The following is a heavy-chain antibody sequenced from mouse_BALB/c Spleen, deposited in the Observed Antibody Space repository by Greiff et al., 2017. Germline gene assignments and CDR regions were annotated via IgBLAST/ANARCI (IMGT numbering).Heavy chain of an antibody. CDR3: ARCDYYFDY. Sequence: DVKLVESGPGLVKPSQSLSFTCTVTGYSINSDYAWNWIRQFPGNKLEWMGYISYSGSTSYNPSLKSRISSTRDTSKNQFFLQLNSVTTEDTATYYCARCDYYFDYWGQGTTLTVSS. CDR1: GYSINSDYA. CDR2: ISYSGST. D-gene: IGHD2-4*01. J-gene: IGHJ2*01. V-gene: IGHV3-2*02.